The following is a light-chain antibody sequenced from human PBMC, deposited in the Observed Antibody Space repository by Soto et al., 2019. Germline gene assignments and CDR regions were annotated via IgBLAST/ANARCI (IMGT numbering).Light chain of an antibody. Sequence: EIVMTQSPATLSVSPGERATLSCRASQSISSNLAWYQQKPGQAPRLLIYGASTRATGIPDRFSGSGSGTDFTLIISRLEPEDAAVYYCQQYGSSPITFGQGTRLEI. J-gene: IGKJ5*01. V-gene: IGKV3-20*01. CDR1: QSISSN. CDR3: QQYGSSPIT. CDR2: GAS.